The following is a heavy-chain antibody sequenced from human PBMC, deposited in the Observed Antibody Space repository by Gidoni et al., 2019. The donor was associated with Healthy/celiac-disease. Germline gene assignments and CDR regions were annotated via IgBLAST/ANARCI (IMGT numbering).Heavy chain of an antibody. CDR2: ISGSGGST. CDR1: GFTFSSYA. CDR3: AVRGGYTRDVAFDI. Sequence: EVQLLESGGGLVQPGGSLRLSCAASGFTFSSYAMSWVRQAPGKGLEWGPAISGSGGSTYYADSVKGRFTISRDNSKNTLYLQMNSLRAEDTAVYYCAVRGGYTRDVAFDIWGQGTMVTVSS. D-gene: IGHD5-12*01. J-gene: IGHJ3*02. V-gene: IGHV3-23*01.